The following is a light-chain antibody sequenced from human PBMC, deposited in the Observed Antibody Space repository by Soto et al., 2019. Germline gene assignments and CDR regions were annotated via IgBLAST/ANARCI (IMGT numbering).Light chain of an antibody. J-gene: IGLJ3*02. Sequence: QPVLTQSPSASASLGASVKLTCTLSSGHGTYAIAWHQQQPEKGPRFLMKLNSDGSYTKGDGIADRFSGSISGSERYLTISSLQSEDEADYYCQTWDTGIRVFGGGTKLTVL. CDR2: LNSDGSY. CDR1: SGHGTYA. CDR3: QTWDTGIRV. V-gene: IGLV4-69*01.